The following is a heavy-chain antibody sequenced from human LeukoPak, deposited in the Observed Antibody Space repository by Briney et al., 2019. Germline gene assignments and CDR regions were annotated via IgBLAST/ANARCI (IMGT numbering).Heavy chain of an antibody. Sequence: GGSLRLSCAASGFTFTNAWMSWVRQAPGKGLEWVGRIKSKIDGGTTDYAAPVKGRFTISRDDSKNTLYLQMNSLRAEDTAVYYCAKDSYYDYVWGSYRYTNQFDYWGQGTLVTVSS. CDR1: GFTFTNAW. CDR3: AKDSYYDYVWGSYRYTNQFDY. CDR2: IKSKIDGGTT. V-gene: IGHV3-15*01. D-gene: IGHD3-16*02. J-gene: IGHJ4*02.